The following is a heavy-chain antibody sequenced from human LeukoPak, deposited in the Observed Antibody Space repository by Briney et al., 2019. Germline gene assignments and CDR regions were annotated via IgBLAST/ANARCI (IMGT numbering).Heavy chain of an antibody. J-gene: IGHJ4*02. V-gene: IGHV4-39*01. D-gene: IGHD4-23*01. Sequence: SETLSLTCTVSGGSISSSSYYWSWIRQPPGKGLEWIGEINHSGSTNYNPSLKSRVTISVDTSKNQFSLKLSSVTAAETAVYYCARHLGLNDYGGNPFDYWGQGTLVTVSS. CDR2: INHSGST. CDR3: ARHLGLNDYGGNPFDY. CDR1: GGSISSSSYY.